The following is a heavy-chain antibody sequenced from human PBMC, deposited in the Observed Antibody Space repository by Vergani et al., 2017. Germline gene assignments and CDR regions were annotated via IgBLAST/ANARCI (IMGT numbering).Heavy chain of an antibody. CDR3: AKSSAPTIAVALIGY. CDR2: ISGGGGST. V-gene: IGHV3-23*04. Sequence: VQLVESGGGLVKPGGSLRLSCAASGFTFSSYAMNWVRQAPGKGLEWVSTISGGGGSTYYADSVKGRFTISRDNSKNTLYLQMNSLSAEDTAVYYCAKSSAPTIAVALIGYWGQGTLVTVSS. J-gene: IGHJ4*02. D-gene: IGHD6-19*01. CDR1: GFTFSSYA.